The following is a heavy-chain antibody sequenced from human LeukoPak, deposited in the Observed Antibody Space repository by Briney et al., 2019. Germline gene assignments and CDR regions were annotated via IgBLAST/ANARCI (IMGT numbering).Heavy chain of an antibody. CDR1: GGTFSSYA. Sequence: ASVQVSCKASGGTFSSYAISWVRQPPGQGLAWMGRIIPIFGTAHYAQKLQGRVTNTTDESTSRAYMERSSLRSEDTAVYYCATVKRAYSSSFDPWGEGTLVTVSS. J-gene: IGHJ5*02. CDR3: ATVKRAYSSSFDP. V-gene: IGHV1-69*05. CDR2: IIPIFGTA. D-gene: IGHD6-6*01.